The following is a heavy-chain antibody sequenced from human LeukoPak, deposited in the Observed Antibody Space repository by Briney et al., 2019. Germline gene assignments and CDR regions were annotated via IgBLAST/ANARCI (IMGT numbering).Heavy chain of an antibody. CDR1: GGSISSYY. CDR3: AGLWSGYYYYYYGMDV. J-gene: IGHJ6*02. V-gene: IGHV4-59*08. Sequence: SETLSLTCTVSGGSISSYYWSWIRQPPGKGLEWIGYTYHSGSTNYNPSLKSRVTISVDTSKNQFSLKLSSVTAADTAVYYCAGLWSGYYYYYYGMDVWGQGTTVTVSS. CDR2: TYHSGST. D-gene: IGHD3-3*01.